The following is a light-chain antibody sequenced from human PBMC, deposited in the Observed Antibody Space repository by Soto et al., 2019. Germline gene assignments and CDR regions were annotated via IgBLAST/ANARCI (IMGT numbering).Light chain of an antibody. CDR2: DVS. CDR3: SSYTRSSTYV. Sequence: QSVLTQPASVSASPGQSITISCTGTSSDVGGYNYVSWYQQHPGKAPKVMIYDVSNRPSGVSNRFSGSKSGNTAFLFIFGLQAEDEADYYCSSYTRSSTYVFGTGTKVTVL. V-gene: IGLV2-14*01. J-gene: IGLJ1*01. CDR1: SSDVGGYNY.